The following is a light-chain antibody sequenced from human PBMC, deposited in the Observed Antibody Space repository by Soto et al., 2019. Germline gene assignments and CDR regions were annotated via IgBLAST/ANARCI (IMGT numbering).Light chain of an antibody. CDR2: AAS. V-gene: IGKV1-8*01. CDR3: QQYYSYPRT. CDR1: QGISSY. J-gene: IGKJ2*01. Sequence: AIRMTQSPSSFSASTGDRVTITCRASQGISSYLAWYQQKPGKAPKLLIYAASTLQSGVPSRFSGSGSGTAFTLSISCLQSEDVATYYCQQYYSYPRTFGQGTKLEIK.